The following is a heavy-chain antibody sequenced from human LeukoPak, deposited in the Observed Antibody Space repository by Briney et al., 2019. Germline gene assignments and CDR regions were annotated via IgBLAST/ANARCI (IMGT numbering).Heavy chain of an antibody. D-gene: IGHD6-13*01. CDR3: AREEDSSSWSFDY. V-gene: IGHV4-61*02. CDR2: IYTGGST. CDR1: GGSVSSGSYY. J-gene: IGHJ4*02. Sequence: SETLSLTCTVSGGSVSSGSYYWRWIRQPAGTGLEWIGRIYTGGSTNYNPSLKSRVTISVDTSKNQFSLKLSSVTAADAAVYYCAREEDSSSWSFDYWGRGTLVTVSS.